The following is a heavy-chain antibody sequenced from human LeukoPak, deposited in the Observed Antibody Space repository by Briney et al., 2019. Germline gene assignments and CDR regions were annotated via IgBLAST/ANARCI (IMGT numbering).Heavy chain of an antibody. V-gene: IGHV3-48*02. CDR3: ARNLDS. Sequence: PGGSLRLSCSASGFTSSTYNMNWVRQAPGKGLDWVSFIGTSSGAIYYADSVKGRFTISRDNAKKSLFLQMNSLRDEDSAVYYCARNLDSWGQGALVTVSS. CDR2: IGTSSGAI. J-gene: IGHJ5*01. CDR1: GFTSSTYN.